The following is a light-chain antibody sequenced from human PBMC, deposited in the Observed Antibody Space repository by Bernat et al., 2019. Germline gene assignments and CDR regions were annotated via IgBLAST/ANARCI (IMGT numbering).Light chain of an antibody. CDR2: LNSDGSH. CDR3: QTWGTGIQV. J-gene: IGLJ3*02. Sequence: QLVLTQSPSASASLGASVKLTCTLSSEHSSYGIAWHQQQPEKGPRYLMKLNSDGSHSKGDGIPDRFSGSSSGAERYLTISSLQSEDEADYYCQTWGTGIQVFGGGTKLTVL. CDR1: SEHSSYG. V-gene: IGLV4-69*01.